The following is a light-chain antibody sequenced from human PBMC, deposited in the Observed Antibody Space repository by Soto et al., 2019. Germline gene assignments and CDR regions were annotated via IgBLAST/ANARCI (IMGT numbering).Light chain of an antibody. J-gene: IGKJ1*01. CDR1: QSVSSSY. V-gene: IGKV3-20*01. Sequence: EFVLTQSPCTLSLSPAERATLSCRASQSVSSSYLAWYQQKPGQAPRLLIYGASSRATGIPDRFSGSGSGTDFTLTISRLEPEDFAVYYCQQYGSSRTFGQGAKVDIK. CDR3: QQYGSSRT. CDR2: GAS.